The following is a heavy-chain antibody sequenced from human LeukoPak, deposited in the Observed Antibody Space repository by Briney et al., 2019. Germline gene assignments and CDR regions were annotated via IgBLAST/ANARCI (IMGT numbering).Heavy chain of an antibody. Sequence: SETLSLTCTVSGGSISSYYWSWIRQPPGKGLEWIGYIYYSGSTNYNPSLKSRVTISVDTSKNQFSLKLSSVTAADTAVYYCARARDTAMATDYWGQGTLVTVSS. D-gene: IGHD5-18*01. V-gene: IGHV4-59*01. J-gene: IGHJ4*02. CDR3: ARARDTAMATDY. CDR2: IYYSGST. CDR1: GGSISSYY.